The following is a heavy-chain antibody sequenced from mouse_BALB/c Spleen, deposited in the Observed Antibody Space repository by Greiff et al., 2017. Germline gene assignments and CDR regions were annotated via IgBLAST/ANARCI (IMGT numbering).Heavy chain of an antibody. CDR1: GFNIKDTY. CDR2: IDPANGNT. D-gene: IGHD2-14*01. CDR3: ARRYDPYAMDY. V-gene: IGHV14-3*02. Sequence: EVQLQQSGAELVKPGASVKLSCTASGFNIKDTYMHWVKQRPEQGLEWIGRIDPANGNTKYDPKFQGKATITADTSSNTAYLQLSSLTSEDTAVYYGARRYDPYAMDYWGQGTSVTVSS. J-gene: IGHJ4*01.